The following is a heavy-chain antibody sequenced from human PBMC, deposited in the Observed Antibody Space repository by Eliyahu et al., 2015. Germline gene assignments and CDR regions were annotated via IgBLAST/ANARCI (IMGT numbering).Heavy chain of an antibody. Sequence: EVQLVESGGGLVKPGGSLRLSCAASGFTFSSYSMNWVRQAPGKGLEWVSSISSSSSYIYYADSVKGRFTISRDNAKNSLYLQMNSLRAEDTAVYYCARDSAMIARRDYYMDVWGKGTTVTVSS. D-gene: IGHD3-22*01. CDR3: ARDSAMIARRDYYMDV. CDR2: ISSSSSYI. J-gene: IGHJ6*03. V-gene: IGHV3-21*01. CDR1: GFTFSSYS.